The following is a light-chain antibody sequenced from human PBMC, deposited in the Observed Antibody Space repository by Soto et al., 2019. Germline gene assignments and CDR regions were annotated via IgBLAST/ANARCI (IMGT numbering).Light chain of an antibody. Sequence: IQMTQSPPSLSATVGDIVTITCRASRSISDCLNWYKQKPGEAPELLIYAASTLQSGVPSRFSGSGSGTDFTLTISSLQPEDSAAYYCQQSHSSPLTFGGGTKVEFK. J-gene: IGKJ4*01. CDR2: AAS. CDR1: RSISDC. CDR3: QQSHSSPLT. V-gene: IGKV1-39*01.